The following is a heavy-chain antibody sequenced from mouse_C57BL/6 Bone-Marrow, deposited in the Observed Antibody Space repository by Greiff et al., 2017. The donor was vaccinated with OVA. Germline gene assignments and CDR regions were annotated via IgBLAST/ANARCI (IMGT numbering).Heavy chain of an antibody. V-gene: IGHV1-69*01. J-gene: IGHJ4*01. CDR2: IDPSDSYT. D-gene: IGHD2-5*01. CDR1: GYTFTSYW. Sequence: QVQLQQPGAELVMPGASVKLSCKASGYTFTSYWMHWVKQRPGQGLEWIGEIDPSDSYTNYNQKFKGKSTLTVDKSSSTAYMQLSSLTSEDSAVYYCVYSNYLYYYAMDYWGQGTSVTVSS. CDR3: VYSNYLYYYAMDY.